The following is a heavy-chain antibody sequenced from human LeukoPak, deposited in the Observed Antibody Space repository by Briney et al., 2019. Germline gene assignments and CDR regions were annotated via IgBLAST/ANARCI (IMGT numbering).Heavy chain of an antibody. CDR3: ARVPSTGGFDY. Sequence: GGSLRLSCAASGFTFSSYSMNWVRQASGKGLEWVSYISSSSTIYYADSVKGRFTISRDNAKNSLYLQMNSLRDEDTAVYYCARVPSTGGFDYWGQGTLVTVSS. V-gene: IGHV3-48*02. J-gene: IGHJ4*02. CDR2: ISSSSTI. CDR1: GFTFSSYS. D-gene: IGHD4-17*01.